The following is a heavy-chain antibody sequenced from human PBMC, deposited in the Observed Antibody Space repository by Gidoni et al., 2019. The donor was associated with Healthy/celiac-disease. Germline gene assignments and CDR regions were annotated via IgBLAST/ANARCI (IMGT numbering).Heavy chain of an antibody. CDR1: GGSISSYY. J-gene: IGHJ4*02. Sequence: QVQLQESGPGLVKPSETLSLTCTVSGGSISSYYWSWIRQPPGKGLEWIGYLSYSGSTNYNPSLKSRVTISVDTSKIQFSLKLSSVTAADTAVYYCARGERHYYFDYWGQGTLVTVSS. D-gene: IGHD1-1*01. V-gene: IGHV4-59*01. CDR2: LSYSGST. CDR3: ARGERHYYFDY.